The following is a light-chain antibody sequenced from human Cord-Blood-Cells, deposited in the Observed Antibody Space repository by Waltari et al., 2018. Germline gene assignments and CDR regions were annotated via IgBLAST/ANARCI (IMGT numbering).Light chain of an antibody. V-gene: IGLV2-11*01. CDR2: DVS. J-gene: IGLJ2*01. CDR1: SSDVGGYNY. CDR3: CSYAGSYTVV. Sequence: QSALTQPRSVPGSPGQSVTISCPGTSSDVGGYNYVSWYQQHPGKAPKLMIYDVSKRPSGVPDRFSGYKSGNTASLTISGLQAEDEADYYCCSYAGSYTVVFGGGTKLTVL.